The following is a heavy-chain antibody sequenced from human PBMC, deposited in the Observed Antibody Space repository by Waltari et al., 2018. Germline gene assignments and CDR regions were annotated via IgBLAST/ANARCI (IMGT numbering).Heavy chain of an antibody. CDR2: IIPIFGTA. D-gene: IGHD2-21*01. CDR1: GGPFSSYA. CDR3: VMGYLSLFDY. Sequence: QVQLVQSGAEVKKPGSSVKVSCKASGGPFSSYAISWVRRAPGQGLGWRGGIIPIFGTANYGQEFQGRVTITADESTSTAYMELSSLRSEDTAVDYGVMGYLSLFDYWGQGTLVTVSS. V-gene: IGHV1-69*01. J-gene: IGHJ4*02.